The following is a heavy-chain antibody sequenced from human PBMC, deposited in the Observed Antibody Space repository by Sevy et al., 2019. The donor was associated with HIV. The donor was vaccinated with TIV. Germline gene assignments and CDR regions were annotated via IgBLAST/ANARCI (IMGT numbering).Heavy chain of an antibody. CDR2: ISGSGGST. D-gene: IGHD3-22*01. CDR1: GFTFSSYA. J-gene: IGHJ4*02. Sequence: GGSLRLSCTASGFTFSSYAMSWVRQAPGKGLEWVSAISGSGGSTYYADSGKGRYTISRDNSKNTLYLNMNSLRAEDTAVYYCAKVGRYDSSGYSSGYYFDYWGQGTLVTVSS. V-gene: IGHV3-23*01. CDR3: AKVGRYDSSGYSSGYYFDY.